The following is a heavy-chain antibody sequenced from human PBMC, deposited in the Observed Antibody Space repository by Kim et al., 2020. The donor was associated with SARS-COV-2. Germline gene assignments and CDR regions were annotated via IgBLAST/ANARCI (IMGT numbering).Heavy chain of an antibody. CDR1: GFTVSSNY. V-gene: IGHV3-53*04. CDR2: IYSGGST. J-gene: IGHJ4*02. CDR3: ARVYSGSYVDY. D-gene: IGHD1-26*01. Sequence: GESLRLSCAASGFTVSSNYMSWVRQAPGKGLEWVSVIYSGGSTYYADSVKGRFTISRHNSKNTLYLQMNSLRAEDTAVYYCARVYSGSYVDYWGQGTLVTVSS.